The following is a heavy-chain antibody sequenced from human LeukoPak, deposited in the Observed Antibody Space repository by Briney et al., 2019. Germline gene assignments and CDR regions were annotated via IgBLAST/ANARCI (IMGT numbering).Heavy chain of an antibody. D-gene: IGHD6-19*01. CDR3: ARDGYSSGWSAWYYGMDV. CDR1: GFTVSSNY. J-gene: IGHJ6*02. V-gene: IGHV3-66*01. Sequence: AGGSLRLSCAASGFTVSSNYMSWVRQAPGEGLEWVSVIYSGGSTYYADSVKGRFTISRDNSKNTLYLQMNSLRAEDTAVYYCARDGYSSGWSAWYYGMDVWGQGTTVTVSS. CDR2: IYSGGST.